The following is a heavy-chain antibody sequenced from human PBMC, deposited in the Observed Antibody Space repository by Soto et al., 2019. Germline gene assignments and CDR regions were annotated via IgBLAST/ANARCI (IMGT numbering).Heavy chain of an antibody. CDR2: IIPIFGTV. CDR3: AKGAVAGTPTSYYYYGMDV. CDR1: GGTFRTYA. J-gene: IGHJ6*02. Sequence: QVQLLQSGAEVKKPGSSVRVSCEASGGTFRTYAISWVRQAPGQGLEWMGGIIPIFGTVNYAQKFQGRVTXTXDXXTTTVYLDLRSLRSEDTAVYYCAKGAVAGTPTSYYYYGMDVWGQGTTVTVSS. V-gene: IGHV1-69*05. D-gene: IGHD6-19*01.